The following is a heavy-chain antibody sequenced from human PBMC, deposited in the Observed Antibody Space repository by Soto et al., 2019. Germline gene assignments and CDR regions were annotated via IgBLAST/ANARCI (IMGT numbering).Heavy chain of an antibody. CDR3: ARVSGSLQMYYYDSSGYYSFDY. Sequence: GGSLRLSCAASGFTFSDYYMSWIRQAPGKGLEWVSYISSSSSYTNYADSVKGRFTISRDNAKNSLYLQMNSLRAEDTAVYYCARVSGSLQMYYYDSSGYYSFDYWGQGTLVTVSS. J-gene: IGHJ4*02. V-gene: IGHV3-11*06. D-gene: IGHD3-22*01. CDR2: ISSSSSYT. CDR1: GFTFSDYY.